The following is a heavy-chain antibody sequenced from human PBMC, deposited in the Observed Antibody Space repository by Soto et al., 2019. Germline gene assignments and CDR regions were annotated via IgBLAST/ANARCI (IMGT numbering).Heavy chain of an antibody. CDR3: AKATTNGGWFNPFDS. CDR1: GFSFVNSA. D-gene: IGHD6-19*01. V-gene: IGHV3-23*01. Sequence: PGGSLRLSCAASGFSFVNSAMNWVGQAQAKGLEWVSGLSGSGTSTYYADAVKGRFTISRDNSRDTLFLQMNSLTADDTAVYYCAKATTNGGWFNPFDSWGQGALVTVSS. CDR2: LSGSGTST. J-gene: IGHJ4*02.